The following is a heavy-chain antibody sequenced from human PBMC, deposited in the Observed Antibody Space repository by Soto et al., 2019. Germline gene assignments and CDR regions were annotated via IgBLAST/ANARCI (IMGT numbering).Heavy chain of an antibody. CDR1: GFTFSSYG. J-gene: IGHJ4*02. CDR2: IWYDGSNK. V-gene: IGHV3-33*01. CDR3: ARGLSYDYIWGSYRYSLQYVY. D-gene: IGHD3-16*02. Sequence: GGSLRLSCAASGFTFSSYGMHWVRQAPGKGLEWVAVIWYDGSNKYYADSVKGRFTISRDNSKNTLYLQMNSLRAVDTALYYCARGLSYDYIWGSYRYSLQYVYWGQGTLVTVSS.